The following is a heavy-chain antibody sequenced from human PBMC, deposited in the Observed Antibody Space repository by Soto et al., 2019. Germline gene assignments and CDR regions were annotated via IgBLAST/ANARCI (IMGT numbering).Heavy chain of an antibody. CDR2: INSDGSST. D-gene: IGHD4-4*01. Sequence: GGSLRLSCAASGFTFSSYWMHWVRQAPGKGLVWVSRINSDGSSTSYADSVKGRFTISRDNAKNTLYLQMNSLRAEDTAVYYCARRGGTTHYYYYYYMDVWGKGTTVTVSS. CDR3: ARRGGTTHYYYYYYMDV. J-gene: IGHJ6*03. V-gene: IGHV3-74*01. CDR1: GFTFSSYW.